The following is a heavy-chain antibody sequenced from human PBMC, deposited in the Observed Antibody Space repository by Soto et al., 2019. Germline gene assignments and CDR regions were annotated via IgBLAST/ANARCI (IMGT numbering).Heavy chain of an antibody. CDR1: GYTFTSYA. CDR3: ARRGLSKDTAMAAGFDY. CDR2: INAGNGNT. J-gene: IGHJ4*02. V-gene: IGHV1-3*01. D-gene: IGHD5-18*01. Sequence: QVQLVQSGAEVKKPGASVKVSCKASGYTFTSYAMHWVRQAPGQRLEWMGWINAGNGNTKYSQKFHGRVTITRDTSASTAYMELSSLRSEDTAVYYCARRGLSKDTAMAAGFDYWGQGTLVTVSS.